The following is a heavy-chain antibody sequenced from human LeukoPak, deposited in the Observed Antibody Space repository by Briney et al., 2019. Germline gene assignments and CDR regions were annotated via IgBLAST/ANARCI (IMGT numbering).Heavy chain of an antibody. V-gene: IGHV3-30-3*01. CDR1: GFTFSSYA. CDR2: ISYDGSNK. Sequence: GGSLRLSYAASGFTFSSYAIHWVRQAPGKWREWVAVISYDGSNKYYADSVKGRFTISRDNSKNTLYLQMNSRRAEDTAMYYCARDPPTPVSGSYYYYMDVWGKGHTVTVSS. J-gene: IGHJ6*03. CDR3: ARDPPTPVSGSYYYYMDV. D-gene: IGHD4-17*01.